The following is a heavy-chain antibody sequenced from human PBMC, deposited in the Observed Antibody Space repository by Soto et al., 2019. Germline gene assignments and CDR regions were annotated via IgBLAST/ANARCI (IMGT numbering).Heavy chain of an antibody. Sequence: QVQLVESGGGLVKPGGSLRLSCAASGFTFSDYYMSWIRQAPGKGLEWVSYISSSGSTIYYADSVKGRFTISRDNAKTSLYLQMNSLRAEDTAVYYCARALSYGYYYYYGMDVWGQGTTVTVSS. D-gene: IGHD5-18*01. CDR3: ARALSYGYYYYYGMDV. CDR2: ISSSGSTI. CDR1: GFTFSDYY. V-gene: IGHV3-11*01. J-gene: IGHJ6*02.